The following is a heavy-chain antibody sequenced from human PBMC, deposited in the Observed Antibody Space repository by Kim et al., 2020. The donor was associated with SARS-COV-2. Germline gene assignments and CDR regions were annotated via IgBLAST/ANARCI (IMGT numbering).Heavy chain of an antibody. D-gene: IGHD3-10*01. CDR1: GYTFTSYG. CDR3: ARETTMVRGVGNWFDP. CDR2: ISAYNGNT. J-gene: IGHJ5*02. Sequence: ASVKVSCKASGYTFTSYGISWVRQAPGQGLEWMGWISAYNGNTNYAQKLQGRVTMTTDTSTSTAYMELRSLRSDDTAVYYCARETTMVRGVGNWFDPWGQGTLVTVSS. V-gene: IGHV1-18*01.